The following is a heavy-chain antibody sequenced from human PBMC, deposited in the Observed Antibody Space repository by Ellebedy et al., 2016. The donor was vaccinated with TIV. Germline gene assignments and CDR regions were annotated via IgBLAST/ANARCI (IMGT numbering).Heavy chain of an antibody. V-gene: IGHV3-21*01. CDR2: ISSTSSYI. J-gene: IGHJ6*02. Sequence: GGSLRLSXAASGFTFSTYSMNWVRQAPGKGLEWVSSISSTSSYIYYADSVKGRFTISRDNAKNSLYLQVNSLRAEDTAVYYCARRGGDVADYYYGMDVWGQGTTVTVSS. CDR1: GFTFSTYS. D-gene: IGHD3-10*01. CDR3: ARRGGDVADYYYGMDV.